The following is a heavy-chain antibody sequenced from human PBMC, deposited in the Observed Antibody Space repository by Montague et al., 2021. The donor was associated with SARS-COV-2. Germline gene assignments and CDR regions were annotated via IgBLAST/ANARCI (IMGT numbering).Heavy chain of an antibody. CDR2: IGSTGGST. CDR3: AKGDTAMAPYNWFDP. J-gene: IGHJ5*02. V-gene: IGHV3-23*01. CDR1: GGSISSSSYY. Sequence: ETLSLTCTVSGGSISSSSYYWGWVRQAPGKGLEWLSAIGSTGGSTYYADSVKGRFTISRDNSKNTLYLQMNSLRAEDTAVYYCAKGDTAMAPYNWFDPWGQGTLVTVSS. D-gene: IGHD5-18*01.